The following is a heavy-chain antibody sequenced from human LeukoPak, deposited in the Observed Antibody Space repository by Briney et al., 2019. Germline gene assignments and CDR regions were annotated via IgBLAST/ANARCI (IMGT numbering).Heavy chain of an antibody. D-gene: IGHD3-3*01. V-gene: IGHV4-39*01. CDR3: ARRLYDFWSGYSDY. J-gene: IGHJ4*02. Sequence: PSETLSLTCTVSGGSISSSSYYWGWIRQPPGKGLEWIGSIYYSGSTYYNPSLKSRVTISVDTSKNQFSLKLSSVTAADTAVYYCARRLYDFWSGYSDYWGQGTLVTVSS. CDR2: IYYSGST. CDR1: GGSISSSSYY.